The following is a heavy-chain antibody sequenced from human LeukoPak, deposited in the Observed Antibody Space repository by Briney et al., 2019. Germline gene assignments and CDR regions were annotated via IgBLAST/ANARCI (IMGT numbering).Heavy chain of an antibody. D-gene: IGHD3-10*01. V-gene: IGHV3-49*04. CDR2: IKSKTYGGTI. J-gene: IGHJ4*02. CDR1: GITFGYYS. CDR3: TGRMVRGVEFFDY. Sequence: PGRSLRLSCTASGITFGYYSMNWVRQAPGKGLEWVGFIKSKTYGGTIEYAASVKGRFTTSRDDSKSIGYLQMDSLKTEDTAVYYCTGRMVRGVEFFDYWGQGTLVTVSS.